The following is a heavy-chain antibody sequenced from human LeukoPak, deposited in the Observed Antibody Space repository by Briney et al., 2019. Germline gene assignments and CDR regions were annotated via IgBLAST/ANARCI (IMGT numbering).Heavy chain of an antibody. Sequence: ASVKVSCEASGYTFTTYDINWVRQATGQGLEWMGWMNPNNGNTGYAQKFQGRVTIIRDTSISTAYMELSSLKSEDTAVYYCARGITDFWTGYYFFDYWGQGTLVTVSS. CDR3: ARGITDFWTGYYFFDY. V-gene: IGHV1-8*03. J-gene: IGHJ4*02. CDR1: GYTFTTYD. CDR2: MNPNNGNT. D-gene: IGHD3/OR15-3a*01.